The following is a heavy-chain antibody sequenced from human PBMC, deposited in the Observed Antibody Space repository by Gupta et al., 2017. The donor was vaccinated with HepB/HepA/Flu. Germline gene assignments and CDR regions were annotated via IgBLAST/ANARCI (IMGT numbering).Heavy chain of an antibody. D-gene: IGHD3-3*01. CDR3: AREPVQDNYDGWSGPPNGMDV. V-gene: IGHV1-46*01. CDR1: GYTFTSYY. CDR2: INPSGGST. Sequence: QVQLVQSGAEVKKPGASVKVSCKASGYTFTSYYMHWVRQAPGQGLEWMGIINPSGGSTSYEQKFKGRVTRTRDTSTSTVYMELSSLRSEDTAVYSCAREPVQDNYDGWSGPPNGMDVWGQGTTVTVSS. J-gene: IGHJ6*02.